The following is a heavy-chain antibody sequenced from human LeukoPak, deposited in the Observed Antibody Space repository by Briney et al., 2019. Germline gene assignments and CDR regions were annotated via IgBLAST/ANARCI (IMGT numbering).Heavy chain of an antibody. CDR3: ARGAGIAAGPRPRDAFDI. D-gene: IGHD6-13*01. CDR2: INPNSGGT. J-gene: IGHJ3*02. CDR1: GYTFTGYY. Sequence: ASVKVSCKASGYTFTGYYMHWVRQAPGQGLEWMGWINPNSGGTNYAQKFQGRVTMTRDTSISTAYMELSRLRSDDTAVYYCARGAGIAAGPRPRDAFDIWGQGTMVTVSS. V-gene: IGHV1-2*02.